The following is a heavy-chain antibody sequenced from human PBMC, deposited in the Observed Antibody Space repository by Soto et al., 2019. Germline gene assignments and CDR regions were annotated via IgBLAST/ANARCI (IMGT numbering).Heavy chain of an antibody. CDR2: INPSGGST. J-gene: IGHJ5*02. D-gene: IGHD6-13*01. V-gene: IGHV1-46*03. CDR1: GYTFTSYY. Sequence: QVQLVQSGAEVKKPGASVKVSCKASGYTFTSYYMHWVRQAPGQGLEWMGIINPSGGSTSYAQKCQGRATMTRDTSTRTVYMELSSLRSEDTAVYDCARAALQQLVQWGWFDPWGQGTLVTVSS. CDR3: ARAALQQLVQWGWFDP.